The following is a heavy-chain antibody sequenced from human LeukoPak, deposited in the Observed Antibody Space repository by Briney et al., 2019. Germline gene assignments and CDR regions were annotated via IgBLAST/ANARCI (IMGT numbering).Heavy chain of an antibody. CDR3: ANLNAPYWGNFDY. J-gene: IGHJ4*02. V-gene: IGHV3-23*01. Sequence: GGSLRLSCAASGFTFSNYAMSWVRQAPGQGLDWVSAISDCGVTAYYADSVKGRFTISRDNSKSTLYLQMNSLRAEDTAVYYCANLNAPYWGNFDYWGQGTLVTVSS. CDR1: GFTFSNYA. D-gene: IGHD3-16*01. CDR2: ISDCGVTA.